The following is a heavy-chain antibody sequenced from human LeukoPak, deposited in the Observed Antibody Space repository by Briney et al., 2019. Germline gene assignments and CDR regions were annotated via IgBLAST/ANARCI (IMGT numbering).Heavy chain of an antibody. J-gene: IGHJ4*02. D-gene: IGHD3-22*01. CDR3: ARGNYDSRMYYFDY. CDR1: GYTFTSYD. V-gene: IGHV1-8*01. Sequence: GASVKVSCKASGYTFTSYDINWVRQATGQGLEWMGWMNPSSGNTGYAQKFQGRVTMTRNTSISTAYMELSSLRSEDTAVYYCARGNYDSRMYYFDYWGQGTLVTVSS. CDR2: MNPSSGNT.